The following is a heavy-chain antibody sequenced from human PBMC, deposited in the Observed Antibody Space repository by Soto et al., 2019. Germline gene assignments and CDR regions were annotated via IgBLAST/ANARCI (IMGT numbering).Heavy chain of an antibody. Sequence: GASVKVSCKASGYTFTNHYIHWVRQGPGQGPEWMGTINPRGGKTDYAQKFKGRVTLTSDTPTSTVYMELRSLRSEDTAIYYCARDEYHYGSGSSYSTLDDWGQGTLVTVSS. D-gene: IGHD3-10*01. CDR2: INPRGGKT. CDR3: ARDEYHYGSGSSYSTLDD. V-gene: IGHV1-46*01. J-gene: IGHJ4*02. CDR1: GYTFTNHY.